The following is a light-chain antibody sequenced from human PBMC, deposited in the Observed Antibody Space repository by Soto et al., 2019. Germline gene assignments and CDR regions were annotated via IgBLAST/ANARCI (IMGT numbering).Light chain of an antibody. CDR2: DVS. CDR3: SSYTSSNTVL. CDR1: RSDVGRYNY. J-gene: IGLJ2*01. Sequence: QSVLTQPASVSESPGQSITISCTGTRSDVGRYNYVSWFQQHPGKAPKLIIYDVSNRPSGVSDRFSGSKSGNTASLTISGLQAEDEADYYCSSYTSSNTVLFGGGTQLTVL. V-gene: IGLV2-14*03.